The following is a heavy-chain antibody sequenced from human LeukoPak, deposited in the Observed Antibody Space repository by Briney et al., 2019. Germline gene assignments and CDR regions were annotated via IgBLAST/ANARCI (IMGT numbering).Heavy chain of an antibody. CDR2: ISSSSSYI. D-gene: IGHD3-22*01. CDR3: ERDFPASNYYDSSGYGY. V-gene: IGHV3-21*01. Sequence: GGSLRLSCAASGFTFSSYSMNWVRQAPGKGLEWVSSISSSSSYIYYADSVKGRFTISRDNAKNSLYLQMNSLRAEDTAVYYCERDFPASNYYDSSGYGYWGQGTLVTVSS. CDR1: GFTFSSYS. J-gene: IGHJ4*02.